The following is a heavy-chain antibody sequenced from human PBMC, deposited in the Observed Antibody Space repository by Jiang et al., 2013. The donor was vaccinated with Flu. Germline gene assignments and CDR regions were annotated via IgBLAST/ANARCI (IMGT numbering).Heavy chain of an antibody. CDR3: ARGPYYGSGTGYFDL. CDR1: GASISNYF. Sequence: GPGLVKPSETLSLTCTVSGASISNYFWNWMRQSSGKGLEWIGYIYYSGRTEYNPSLKTRVTTSADTSKNQFSLKLSSVTAADTAVYFCARGPYYGSGTGYFDLWGRGTVVSVSS. J-gene: IGHJ2*01. D-gene: IGHD3-10*01. CDR2: IYYSGRT. V-gene: IGHV4-59*01.